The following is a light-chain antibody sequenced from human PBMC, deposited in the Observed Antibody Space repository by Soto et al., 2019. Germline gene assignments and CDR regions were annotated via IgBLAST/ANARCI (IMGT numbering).Light chain of an antibody. Sequence: QSALTQPASVSGSPGQSITISCTGTSSDVGAYNYVSWYQQHPGKAPKVMIFEVSHRPSGVSNRFSGSKSGNTASLTISGLQAEDEADYYCISYAGSNNSYVFGTGTKVTVL. CDR2: EVS. V-gene: IGLV2-14*01. CDR3: ISYAGSNNSYV. CDR1: SSDVGAYNY. J-gene: IGLJ1*01.